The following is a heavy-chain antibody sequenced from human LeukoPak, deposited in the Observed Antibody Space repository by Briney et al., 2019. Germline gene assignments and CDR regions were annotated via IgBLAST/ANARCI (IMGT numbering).Heavy chain of an antibody. J-gene: IGHJ4*02. CDR3: ATQRGSYLWGTDFDY. CDR2: INPSGGST. V-gene: IGHV1-46*01. CDR1: GYTFIRNH. Sequence: GASVKVSCKASGYTFIRNHIHWVRQAPEQGLEWMGIINPSGGSTTYAQKFQGRVTMTRDTSISTAYMELSRLRSDDTAVYYCATQRGSYLWGTDFDYWGQGTLVTVSS. D-gene: IGHD3-16*01.